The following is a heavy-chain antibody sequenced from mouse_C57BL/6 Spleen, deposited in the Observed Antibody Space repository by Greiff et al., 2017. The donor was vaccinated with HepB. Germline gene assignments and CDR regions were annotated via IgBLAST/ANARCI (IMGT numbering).Heavy chain of an antibody. CDR3: ARGYYGTDWYFDV. D-gene: IGHD1-1*01. J-gene: IGHJ1*03. CDR1: GFTFSDYG. CDR2: ISSGSSTI. Sequence: EVKLVESGGGLVKPGGPLKLSCAASGFTFSDYGMHWVRQAPEKGLEWVAYISSGSSTIYYADTVKGRFTISRDNAKNTLFLQMTSLRSEDTAMYYCARGYYGTDWYFDVWGTGTTVTVSS. V-gene: IGHV5-17*01.